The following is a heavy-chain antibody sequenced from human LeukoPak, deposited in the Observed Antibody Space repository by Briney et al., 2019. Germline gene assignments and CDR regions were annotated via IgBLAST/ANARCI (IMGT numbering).Heavy chain of an antibody. CDR1: GYSLRSAYY. J-gene: IGHJ4*02. CDR3: ATTTVVTRDFDY. V-gene: IGHV4-38-2*01. CDR2: IYHIGTT. Sequence: PSETLSLTRAVSGYSLRSAYYWGWIRQPPGKGLEWLGSIYHIGTTYYNPSLKSRVTISLNTSKSQFSLKLTSVTAADTAVYYCATTTVVTRDFDYWGQGTLVTVSS. D-gene: IGHD4-23*01.